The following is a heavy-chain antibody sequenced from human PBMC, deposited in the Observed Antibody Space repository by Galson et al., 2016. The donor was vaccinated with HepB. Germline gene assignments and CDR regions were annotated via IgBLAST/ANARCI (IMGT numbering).Heavy chain of an antibody. Sequence: SLRLSCAGSGFIFSGYGMHWVRQAPGKGLEWVAADSMDGRRKFYADSVKGRFTISRDNSNNMLFLQMSSLRPDDTAGYYCAKRHEYCPPVGCSVDYWGQGTLVSVSS. CDR2: DSMDGRRK. CDR3: AKRHEYCPPVGCSVDY. V-gene: IGHV3-30*18. D-gene: IGHD2/OR15-2a*01. J-gene: IGHJ4*02. CDR1: GFIFSGYG.